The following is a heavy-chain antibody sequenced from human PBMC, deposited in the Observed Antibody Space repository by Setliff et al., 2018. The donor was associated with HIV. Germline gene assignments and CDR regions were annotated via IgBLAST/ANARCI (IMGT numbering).Heavy chain of an antibody. Sequence: GGSLRLSCAASGFSFSSYGMHWVRQAPGKGLEWVSGISWNSGSIGYADSVKGRFIISRDNSNNMLHLQMNSLRVEDTAIYYCARSSQWLVGGYFHHWGQGTLVTISS. CDR2: ISWNSGSI. CDR3: ARSSQWLVGGYFHH. V-gene: IGHV3-9*01. J-gene: IGHJ1*01. CDR1: GFSFSSYG. D-gene: IGHD6-19*01.